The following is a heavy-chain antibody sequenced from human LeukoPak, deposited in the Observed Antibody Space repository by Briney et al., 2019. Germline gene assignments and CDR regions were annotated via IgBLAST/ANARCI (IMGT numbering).Heavy chain of an antibody. J-gene: IGHJ6*02. Sequence: ASGKVSCKASGYTFTSYGISWVRQAPGQGLEWMGIINPSGGSTSYAQKFQGRVTMTRDTSTSTVYMELSNLRSEDTAVYYCARDQGRYYYYGMDVWGQGTTVTVSS. CDR1: GYTFTSYG. V-gene: IGHV1-46*01. CDR3: ARDQGRYYYYGMDV. CDR2: INPSGGST.